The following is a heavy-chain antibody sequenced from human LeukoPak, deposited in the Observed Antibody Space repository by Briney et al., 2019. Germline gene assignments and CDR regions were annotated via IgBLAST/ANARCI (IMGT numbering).Heavy chain of an antibody. D-gene: IGHD2-21*02. CDR1: GFTFDDYA. V-gene: IGHV3-9*01. CDR2: ISWNSGSI. Sequence: GGSLRLSCAASGFTFDDYAMHWVRQAPGKGLEGVSGISWNSGSIGYADSVKGRFTISRDNAKNSLYLQMNSLRAEDTAVYYCAKDIVVVTSGANAFDIWGQGTMVTVSS. J-gene: IGHJ3*02. CDR3: AKDIVVVTSGANAFDI.